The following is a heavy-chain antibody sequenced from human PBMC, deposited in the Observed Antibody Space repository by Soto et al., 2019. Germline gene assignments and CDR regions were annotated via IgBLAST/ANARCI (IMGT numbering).Heavy chain of an antibody. Sequence: GGSLRLSCAASELTFDKYYMTWVRQAPGKGPEWVANIKPDGSEQYYVDSVKGRFTISRDNANNSLYLQMNSLRAEDTAVYFCARGNWNYYYGFDVWGQGTTVTVSS. CDR1: ELTFDKYY. CDR3: ARGNWNYYYGFDV. V-gene: IGHV3-7*01. J-gene: IGHJ6*02. D-gene: IGHD1-20*01. CDR2: IKPDGSEQ.